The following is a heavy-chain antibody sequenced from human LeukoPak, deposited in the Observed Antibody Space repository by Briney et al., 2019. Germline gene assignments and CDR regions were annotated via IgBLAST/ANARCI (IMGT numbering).Heavy chain of an antibody. Sequence: SETLSLTCTVSGVSVSSYYWSCIRQPPGKGLEWIGYIYYSGSTNYNPSLKSRVTMSVDTSKNQISLNLSSVTAADTAVYYCARLSSKAAGADYWGQGTLVTVSS. J-gene: IGHJ4*02. CDR2: IYYSGST. CDR1: GVSVSSYY. D-gene: IGHD6-13*01. V-gene: IGHV4-59*08. CDR3: ARLSSKAAGADY.